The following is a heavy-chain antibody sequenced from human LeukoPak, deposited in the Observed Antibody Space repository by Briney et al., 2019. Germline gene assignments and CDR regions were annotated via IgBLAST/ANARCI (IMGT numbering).Heavy chain of an antibody. D-gene: IGHD2-2*01. CDR2: IKQDGSEK. J-gene: IGHJ5*02. CDR1: GFTFSSYW. Sequence: HPGGSLRLSCAASGFTFSSYWMSWVRQAPGKGLEWVANIKQDGSEKYYVDSVKGRFTISRDNAKNSLYLQMNSLRAEDTAVYYCARGCSTSCYGDNWFDPWGQGTLVTVSS. V-gene: IGHV3-7*03. CDR3: ARGCSTSCYGDNWFDP.